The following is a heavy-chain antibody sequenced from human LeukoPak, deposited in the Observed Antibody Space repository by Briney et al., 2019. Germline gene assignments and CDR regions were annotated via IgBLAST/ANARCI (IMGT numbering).Heavy chain of an antibody. CDR2: ISYDGSNK. CDR1: GFTFSSYG. V-gene: IGHV3-30*18. D-gene: IGHD2-15*01. Sequence: GGSLRLSCAASGFTFSSYGMHWVRQAPGKGLEWVAVISYDGSNKYYADSVKGRFTMSRDNSKNTLYLQMNSLRAEDTAVYYCAKYCSGGSCLFDYWGQGTLVTVSS. CDR3: AKYCSGGSCLFDY. J-gene: IGHJ4*02.